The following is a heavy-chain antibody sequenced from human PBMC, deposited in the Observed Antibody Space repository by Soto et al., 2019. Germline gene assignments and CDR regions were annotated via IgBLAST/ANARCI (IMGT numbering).Heavy chain of an antibody. CDR3: ARGVKQQLARTIDY. Sequence: QVQLQQWGAGLLEPSETLSLTCAVSGGSFSGYYWSRIRQPPGKGLEWIGESNHSGSTHYNPSLKIRVTISVDTSKNEFSLKLSSVTAADTAVYYGARGVKQQLARTIDYLGQGTLVTVSS. V-gene: IGHV4-34*01. D-gene: IGHD6-13*01. CDR2: SNHSGST. J-gene: IGHJ4*02. CDR1: GGSFSGYY.